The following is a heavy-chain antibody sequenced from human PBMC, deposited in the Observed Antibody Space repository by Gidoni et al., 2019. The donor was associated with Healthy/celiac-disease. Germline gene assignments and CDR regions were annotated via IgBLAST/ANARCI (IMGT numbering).Heavy chain of an antibody. D-gene: IGHD2-15*01. J-gene: IGHJ6*02. CDR2: ISYDGSNK. CDR3: AREGGYCSGGSCYGSSLDYYYGMDV. V-gene: IGHV3-30*04. CDR1: GFTFSSYA. Sequence: QVQLVESGGGVVQPGRSLRLSCAASGFTFSSYAMHWVRQAPGKGLEWVAVISYDGSNKYYADSVKGRFTISRDNSKNTLYLQMNSLRAEDTAVYYCAREGGYCSGGSCYGSSLDYYYGMDVWGQGTTVTVSS.